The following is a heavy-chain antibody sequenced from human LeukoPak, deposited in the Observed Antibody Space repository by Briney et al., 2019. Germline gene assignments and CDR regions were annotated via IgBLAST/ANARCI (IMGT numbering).Heavy chain of an antibody. CDR2: INHSGST. D-gene: IGHD6-19*01. CDR3: ARHGQWLVQGDAFDI. CDR1: GGSFSGYY. V-gene: IGHV4-34*01. J-gene: IGHJ3*02. Sequence: SETLSLTCAVYGGSFSGYYWSWIRQPPGKGLEWIGEINHSGSTNYNPSLKSRVTISVDTSKNQFSLKLSSVTAADTAVYYCARHGQWLVQGDAFDIWSQGTMVTVSS.